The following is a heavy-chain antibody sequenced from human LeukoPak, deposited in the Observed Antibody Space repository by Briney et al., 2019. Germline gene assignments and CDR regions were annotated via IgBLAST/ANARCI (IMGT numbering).Heavy chain of an antibody. CDR1: GGSISSGGYY. V-gene: IGHV4-31*03. J-gene: IGHJ4*02. Sequence: SQTLSLTCTVSGGSISSGGYYGSWIRQHPGKGLEWIGYIYYSGSTYYNPSLKSRVTISVDMSKNQFSLKLSSVTAADTAVYYCANSGYDRVKFDNWGQGTLVTVSS. CDR3: ANSGYDRVKFDN. CDR2: IYYSGST. D-gene: IGHD5-12*01.